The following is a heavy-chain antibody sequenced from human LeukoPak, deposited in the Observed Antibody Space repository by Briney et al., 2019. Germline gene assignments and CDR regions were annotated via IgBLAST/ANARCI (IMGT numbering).Heavy chain of an antibody. Sequence: PGGSLRLSCAASGFTFSNYGMHWVRQAPGKGLEWVAVISYDGSNKYYADSVKGRFTISRDSSKNTLYLQMNSLRAEDTAMYYCAKAIEVAGTDYWGQGTLVTVSS. CDR2: ISYDGSNK. J-gene: IGHJ4*02. V-gene: IGHV3-30*18. D-gene: IGHD6-19*01. CDR1: GFTFSNYG. CDR3: AKAIEVAGTDY.